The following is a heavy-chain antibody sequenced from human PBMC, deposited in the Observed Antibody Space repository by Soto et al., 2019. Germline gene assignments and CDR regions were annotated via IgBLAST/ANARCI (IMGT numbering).Heavy chain of an antibody. CDR2: ISGSGGST. D-gene: IGHD5-18*01. Sequence: GGSLRLSCAASGFTFSSYAMSWVRQAPGKGLEWVSAISGSGGSTYYADSVKGRFTISRDNSKNTLYLQMNSLRAEDTAVYYCAKFSSPSRGYSYGSYYFDYWGQGTLVTVSS. V-gene: IGHV3-23*01. CDR3: AKFSSPSRGYSYGSYYFDY. CDR1: GFTFSSYA. J-gene: IGHJ4*02.